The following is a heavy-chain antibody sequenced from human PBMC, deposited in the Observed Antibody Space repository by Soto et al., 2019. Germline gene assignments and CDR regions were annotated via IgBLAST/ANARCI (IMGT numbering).Heavy chain of an antibody. CDR2: IIPILGIA. CDR1: GGTFSSYT. V-gene: IGHV1-69*02. CDR3: AADRTYCGGDCYVD. J-gene: IGHJ4*02. Sequence: SVKVSCKASGGTFSSYTISWVRQAPGQGLEWMGRIIPILGIANYAQKFQGRVTITADNSTSTAYMELSSLRSEDTAVYYCAADRTYCGGDCYVDWGQGTLVTVSS. D-gene: IGHD2-21*02.